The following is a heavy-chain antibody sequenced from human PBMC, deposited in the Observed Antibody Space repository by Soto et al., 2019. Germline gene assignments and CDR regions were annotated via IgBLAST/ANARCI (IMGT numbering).Heavy chain of an antibody. D-gene: IGHD6-13*01. J-gene: IGHJ4*01. Sequence: GGSLILSCAASRFTSGYHAMNWSRQAPGKGLEWVSTISSNGENTHYADSVKGRFIISSDNSSNTVALQMNSLRVEDTAIYYCVSWVSAHFDSWGQGTLVTVSS. V-gene: IGHV3-23*01. CDR2: ISSNGENT. CDR3: VSWVSAHFDS. CDR1: RFTSGYHA.